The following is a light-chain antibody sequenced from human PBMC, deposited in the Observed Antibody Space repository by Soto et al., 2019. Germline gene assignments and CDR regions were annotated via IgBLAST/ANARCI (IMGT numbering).Light chain of an antibody. V-gene: IGKV3-15*01. CDR1: QSITGN. J-gene: IGKJ4*01. CDR3: QQYNNWPLT. Sequence: EIVMTQSPATLSVSPGERATLSCRASQSITGNLTWYQQKPGQAPRLLIYDASTRATGMPARFSSSGSGTEFTLTISSLQSEDFAVYYCQQYNNWPLTFGGGTKVEIK. CDR2: DAS.